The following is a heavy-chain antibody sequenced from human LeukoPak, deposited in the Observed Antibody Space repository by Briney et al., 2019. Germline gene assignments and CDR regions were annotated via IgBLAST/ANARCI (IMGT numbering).Heavy chain of an antibody. V-gene: IGHV3-33*01. D-gene: IGHD1-26*01. Sequence: GGSLRLSCAASGFTFSRYGMHWVRQAPGKGLGWVAVIWYDGSNEYYADSVKGRFTIFRDNSKNTLHLQMNSLRAEDTAVYYCARPLVGDALDYWGQGTLVTVSS. CDR3: ARPLVGDALDY. J-gene: IGHJ4*02. CDR1: GFTFSRYG. CDR2: IWYDGSNE.